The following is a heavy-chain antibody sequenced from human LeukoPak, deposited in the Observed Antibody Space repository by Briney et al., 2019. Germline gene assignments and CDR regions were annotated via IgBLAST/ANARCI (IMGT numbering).Heavy chain of an antibody. J-gene: IGHJ6*03. V-gene: IGHV3-20*01. Sequence: GGSLRLSCAASGFTFDDYGMSWVRQAPGKGLEWVSSINWSGGSTGYADSVKGRFTISRDSAKNSLYLQMNSLRAEDTALYHCARRGYGSGSYEYYYYYYMDVWGKGTTVTVSS. CDR2: INWSGGST. D-gene: IGHD3-10*01. CDR1: GFTFDDYG. CDR3: ARRGYGSGSYEYYYYYYMDV.